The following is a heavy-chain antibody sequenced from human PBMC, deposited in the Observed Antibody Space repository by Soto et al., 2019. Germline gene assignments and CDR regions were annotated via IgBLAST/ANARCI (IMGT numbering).Heavy chain of an antibody. CDR1: GFTFSSYS. V-gene: IGHV3-21*01. D-gene: IGHD3-22*01. Sequence: GGSLRLSCSASGFTFSSYSMNWVRQAPGKGLEWVSSISSSSSYIYYADSVKGRFTISRDNAKNSLYLQMNSLRAEDTAVYYCARDQIFGSYYYDSSGFPFDYWGQGTLVTVSS. CDR2: ISSSSSYI. J-gene: IGHJ4*02. CDR3: ARDQIFGSYYYDSSGFPFDY.